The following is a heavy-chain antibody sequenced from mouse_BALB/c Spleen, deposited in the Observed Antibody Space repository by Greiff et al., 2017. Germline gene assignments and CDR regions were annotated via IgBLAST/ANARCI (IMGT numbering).Heavy chain of an antibody. V-gene: IGHV14-3*02. CDR3: ARSEGWPPAY. Sequence: EVKLVESGAELVKPGASVKLSCTASGFNIKDTYMHWVKQRPEQGLEWIGRIDPANGNTKYDPKFQGKATITADTSSNTAYLQLSSLTSEDTAVYYCARSEGWPPAYWGQGTLVTVSA. D-gene: IGHD1-1*02. CDR1: GFNIKDTY. J-gene: IGHJ3*01. CDR2: IDPANGNT.